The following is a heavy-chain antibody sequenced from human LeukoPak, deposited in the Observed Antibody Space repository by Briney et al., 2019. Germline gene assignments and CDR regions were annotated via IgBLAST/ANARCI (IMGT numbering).Heavy chain of an antibody. CDR2: IWYDGSNK. Sequence: GSLRLSCAASGFTFSSYGMHWVRQAPGKGLEWVAVIWYDGSNKYYADSVKGRFTISRDNSKNTLYLQMNSLRAEDTAVYYCARDLRPGNGYNLRYWGQGTLVTVSS. V-gene: IGHV3-33*01. D-gene: IGHD5-24*01. CDR3: ARDLRPGNGYNLRY. CDR1: GFTFSSYG. J-gene: IGHJ4*02.